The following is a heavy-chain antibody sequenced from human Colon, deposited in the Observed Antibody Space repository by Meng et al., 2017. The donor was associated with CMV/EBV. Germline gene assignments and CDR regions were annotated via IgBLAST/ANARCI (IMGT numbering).Heavy chain of an antibody. Sequence: GGSLRLSCGVSGLRLTNSYMTWVRQPPGKGLEWVSVIYSGGSTSYGGSVKGRFTISRDISRNMVYLQMNSLRSDDTAVYYCARDTSGAGMDHWGQGTVVTVSS. CDR3: ARDTSGAGMDH. CDR2: IYSGGST. CDR1: GLRLTNSY. J-gene: IGHJ4*02. V-gene: IGHV3-66*02. D-gene: IGHD1-26*01.